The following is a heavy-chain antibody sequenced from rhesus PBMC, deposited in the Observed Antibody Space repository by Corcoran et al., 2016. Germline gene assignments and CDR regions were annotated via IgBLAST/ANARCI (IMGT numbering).Heavy chain of an antibody. CDR1: GFSISTSGMG. V-gene: IGHV2-174*01. J-gene: IGHJ4*01. D-gene: IGHD3-22*01. Sequence: QVTLKESGPALVKPTQTLTLTCTFSGFSISTSGMGVGWIRQPPGKALEWLALIYWDDDKYSRTSRKSSLTISKDPSKNQVFLTMTNMDPVDTATYYCARRRGWSDYSYFDYWGQGVLVTVSS. CDR3: ARRRGWSDYSYFDY. CDR2: IYWDDDK.